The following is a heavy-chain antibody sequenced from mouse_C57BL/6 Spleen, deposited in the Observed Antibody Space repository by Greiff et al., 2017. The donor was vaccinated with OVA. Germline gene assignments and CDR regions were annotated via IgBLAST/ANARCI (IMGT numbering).Heavy chain of an antibody. J-gene: IGHJ2*01. Sequence: EVQVVESGPGLVKPSQSLSLTCSVTGYSITSGYYWNWIRQFPGNKLEWMGYISYDGSNNYNPSLKNRISITRDTSKNQFFLKLNSVTTEDTATYYCAREGDYYGSSNYWGQGTTLTVSS. D-gene: IGHD1-1*01. CDR1: GYSITSGYY. CDR2: ISYDGSN. CDR3: AREGDYYGSSNY. V-gene: IGHV3-6*01.